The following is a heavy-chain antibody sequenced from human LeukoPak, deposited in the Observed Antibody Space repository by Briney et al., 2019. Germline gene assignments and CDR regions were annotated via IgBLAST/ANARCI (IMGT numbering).Heavy chain of an antibody. CDR1: GGSISSGNYY. Sequence: SETLSLTCTVSGGSISSGNYYWSWIRQPAGKGLEWIGYIYYSGSTNYNPSLKSRVTISVDTSKNQFSLKLSSVTAADTAVYYCARGGFGPFDYWGQGTLVTVSS. CDR2: IYYSGST. D-gene: IGHD3-10*01. V-gene: IGHV4-61*10. CDR3: ARGGFGPFDY. J-gene: IGHJ4*02.